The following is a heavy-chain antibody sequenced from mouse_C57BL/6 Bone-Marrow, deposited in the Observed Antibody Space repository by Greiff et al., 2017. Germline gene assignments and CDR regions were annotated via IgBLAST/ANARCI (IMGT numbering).Heavy chain of an antibody. CDR1: GFTFSSYA. J-gene: IGHJ4*01. CDR3: ARTLWLPRRLYYAMDY. D-gene: IGHD2-2*01. Sequence: EVQVVESGGGLVKPGGSLKLSCAASGFTFSSYAMSWVRQTPEKRLEWVATISDGGSYTSYPDNVKGRFTISRDNAKNNLYLQMSHLKSEDTAMYYCARTLWLPRRLYYAMDYWGQGTSVTVSS. CDR2: ISDGGSYT. V-gene: IGHV5-4*01.